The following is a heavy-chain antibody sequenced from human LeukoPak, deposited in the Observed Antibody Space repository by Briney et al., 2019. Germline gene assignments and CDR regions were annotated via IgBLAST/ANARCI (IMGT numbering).Heavy chain of an antibody. J-gene: IGHJ4*02. CDR3: ARAVAGVFDY. CDR2: IYHSGST. CDR1: GGSISSSNW. V-gene: IGHV4-4*02. D-gene: IGHD6-19*01. Sequence: SETLSLTCAVSGGSISSSNWWSWVRQPPGKGLEWIGEIYHSGSTNYNPSLKSRVTISVDTSKNQFSLKLSSVTAADTAVYYCARAVAGVFDYWGQGTLVTVSS.